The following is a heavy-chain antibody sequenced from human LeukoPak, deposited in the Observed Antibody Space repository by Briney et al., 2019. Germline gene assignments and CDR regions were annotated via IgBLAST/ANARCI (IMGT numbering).Heavy chain of an antibody. V-gene: IGHV3-23*01. CDR3: AKDTGVYCGGDCYNFDY. CDR1: GFTFSSYA. Sequence: GGSLRLSCAASGFTFSSYAMSWVRRAPGKGLEWVSAISGSGGSTYYADSVKGRFTISRDNSKNTLYLQMNSLRAEDTAVYYCAKDTGVYCGGDCYNFDYWGQGTLVTVSS. CDR2: ISGSGGST. J-gene: IGHJ4*02. D-gene: IGHD2-21*02.